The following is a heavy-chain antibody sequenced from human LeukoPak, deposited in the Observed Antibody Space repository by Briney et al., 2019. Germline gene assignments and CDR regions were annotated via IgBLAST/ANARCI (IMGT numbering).Heavy chain of an antibody. D-gene: IGHD2-8*01. V-gene: IGHV3-23*01. J-gene: IGHJ6*03. CDR3: AKNVGVYVRSHYYMDV. CDR2: ISGSGGSK. Sequence: GGALRLSCAASGFTSSSYAMSWVRQAPGKGLEGVSAISGSGGSKYYADSVKGRFTISRDNSKNTQYLQMNSLRAEDTAVYYCAKNVGVYVRSHYYMDVWGKGTTVTVSS. CDR1: GFTSSSYA.